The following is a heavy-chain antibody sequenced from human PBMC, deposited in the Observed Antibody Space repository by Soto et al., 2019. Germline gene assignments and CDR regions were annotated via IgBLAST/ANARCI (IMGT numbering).Heavy chain of an antibody. CDR2: IIPIFGTA. J-gene: IGHJ6*02. Sequence: QVQLVQSGAEVKKPGSSVKVSCKASGGTFSSYAISWVRQAPGQGLEWMGGIIPIFGTANYAQKFQGRVTITADESTSTAYMELSSLRSEDMAVYYCARDCSSTSCMVGVYYGMDVWGQGTTVTVSS. D-gene: IGHD2-2*01. CDR3: ARDCSSTSCMVGVYYGMDV. V-gene: IGHV1-69*01. CDR1: GGTFSSYA.